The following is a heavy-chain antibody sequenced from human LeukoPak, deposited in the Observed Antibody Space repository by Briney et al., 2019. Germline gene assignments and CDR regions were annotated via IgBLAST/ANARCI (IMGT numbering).Heavy chain of an antibody. CDR3: ARRVRGVNDAFDT. CDR1: GVTFSDYY. D-gene: IGHD3-10*01. CDR2: INHSGST. J-gene: IGHJ3*02. Sequence: SETLSLTCAAYGVTFSDYYWSWIRQPPGRGLEWIGEINHSGSTNYNASLKSRVTTSVHTSNSQFSLKLTSVTAADTASYYCARRVRGVNDAFDTWGQGTMVTVSS. V-gene: IGHV4-34*01.